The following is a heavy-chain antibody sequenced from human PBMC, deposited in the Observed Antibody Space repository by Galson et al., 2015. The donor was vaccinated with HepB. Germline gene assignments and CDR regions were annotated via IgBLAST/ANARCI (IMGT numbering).Heavy chain of an antibody. CDR1: GFTFSSYG. CDR2: ISYDGSNK. Sequence: SLRLSCAASGFTFSSYGMHWVRQAPGKGLEWVAVISYDGSNKYYADSVKGRFTISRDNSKNTLYLQMNSLRAEDTAVYYCACARKEVIGDLYYYYGMDVWGQGTTVTVSS. V-gene: IGHV3-30*03. CDR3: ACARKEVIGDLYYYYGMDV. J-gene: IGHJ6*02. D-gene: IGHD3-10*01.